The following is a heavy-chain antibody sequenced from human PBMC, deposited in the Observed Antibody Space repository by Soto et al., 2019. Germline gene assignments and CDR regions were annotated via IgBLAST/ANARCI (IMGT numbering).Heavy chain of an antibody. CDR2: IYYSGST. CDR1: GGSISSYY. Sequence: PSETLSLTCTVSGGSISSYYWSWIRQPPGKGLEWIGYIYYSGSTNYNPSLKSRVTISVDTSKNQFSLKLSSVTAADTAVYYCARDLGWPLPNNWFDPWGQGTLVTVSS. V-gene: IGHV4-59*01. J-gene: IGHJ5*02. CDR3: ARDLGWPLPNNWFDP. D-gene: IGHD2-15*01.